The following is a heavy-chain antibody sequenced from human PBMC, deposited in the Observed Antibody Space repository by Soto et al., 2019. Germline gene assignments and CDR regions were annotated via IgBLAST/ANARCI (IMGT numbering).Heavy chain of an antibody. D-gene: IGHD2-15*01. CDR1: GGSISSGGYY. V-gene: IGHV4-31*03. J-gene: IGHJ1*01. Sequence: SETLSLTCTVSGGSISSGGYYWSWIRQHPGKGLEWIGYIYYSGSTYYNPSLKSRVTISVDTSKNQFSLKLSSVTAADTAVYYCARAFRYCSGGSCKTPAEYFQHWGQGTQVTVSS. CDR2: IYYSGST. CDR3: ARAFRYCSGGSCKTPAEYFQH.